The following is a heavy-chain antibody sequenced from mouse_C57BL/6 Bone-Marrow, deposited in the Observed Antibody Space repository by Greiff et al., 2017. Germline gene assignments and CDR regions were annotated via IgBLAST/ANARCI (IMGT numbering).Heavy chain of an antibody. Sequence: VQLQQPGAELVMPGASVKLSCKASGYTFTSYWMHWVKQRPGQGLEWIGEIDPSDSYTNYNQKFKGKSTLTVDKSSSTAYMQLSSLTSADSAVYYCAKGNWGFAYWGQGTLVTVSA. CDR1: GYTFTSYW. V-gene: IGHV1-69*01. CDR3: AKGNWGFAY. CDR2: IDPSDSYT. J-gene: IGHJ3*01. D-gene: IGHD4-1*01.